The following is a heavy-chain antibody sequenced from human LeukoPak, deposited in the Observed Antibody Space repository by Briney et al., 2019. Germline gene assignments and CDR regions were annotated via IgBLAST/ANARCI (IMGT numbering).Heavy chain of an antibody. CDR3: ARVKASHRQDAFDI. CDR2: INPNSGGT. J-gene: IGHJ3*02. V-gene: IGHV1-2*06. D-gene: IGHD2-2*01. Sequence: GASVKVSCKASGYTFTGYYMHWVRQAPGQGLEWMGRINPNSGGTNYAQKFQGRVTMTRDTSISTAYMELSRLRSDDTAVYYCARVKASHRQDAFDIWGQGTMVTVSS. CDR1: GYTFTGYY.